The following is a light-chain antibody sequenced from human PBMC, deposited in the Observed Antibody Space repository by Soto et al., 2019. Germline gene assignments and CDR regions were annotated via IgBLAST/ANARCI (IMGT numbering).Light chain of an antibody. CDR1: QDITTY. CDR3: QQYDSVFT. CDR2: GAS. V-gene: IGKV1-33*01. Sequence: DIPMTQSPSSLSASVGDRVTITCQASQDITTYLNWYQQKPGKAPNLLIYGASNLETGVPSRFSGSGSGTDFTFTISSLQAEDIGTYFCQQYDSVFTFGQGTRLEIK. J-gene: IGKJ5*01.